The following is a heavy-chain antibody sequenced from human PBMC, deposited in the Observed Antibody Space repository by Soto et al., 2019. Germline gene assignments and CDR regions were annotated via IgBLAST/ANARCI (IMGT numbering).Heavy chain of an antibody. J-gene: IGHJ4*02. CDR2: MSYDGNNK. CDR1: GFTFSSYG. D-gene: IGHD2-8*01. CDR3: AKGFISGGYCANGICYHFDY. Sequence: QVQLVESGGGVVQPGGSLTLSCAASGFTFSSYGMHWVRQAPGKGLEWVAVMSYDGNNKYYADSVKGRFTVSRDNSRNTQFLQMSSLRVEDTAVYYCAKGFISGGYCANGICYHFDYWGQGTPVTVSS. V-gene: IGHV3-30*18.